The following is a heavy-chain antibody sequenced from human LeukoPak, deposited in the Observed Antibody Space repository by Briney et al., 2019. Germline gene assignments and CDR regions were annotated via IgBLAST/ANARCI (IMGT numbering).Heavy chain of an antibody. Sequence: PSETLSLTCTVSGGSISSYYWSWIRQPPGKGLVWIGYIYYSGSTNYNPSLKSRVTISVDTSKNQFSLKLSSVTAADTAVYYCARWDRAFDIWGQGTMVTVSS. V-gene: IGHV4-59*01. CDR2: IYYSGST. CDR3: ARWDRAFDI. CDR1: GGSISSYY. J-gene: IGHJ3*02. D-gene: IGHD1-26*01.